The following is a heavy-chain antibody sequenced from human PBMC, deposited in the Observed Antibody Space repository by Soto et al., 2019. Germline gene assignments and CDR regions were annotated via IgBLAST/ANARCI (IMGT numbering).Heavy chain of an antibody. V-gene: IGHV4-59*01. J-gene: IGHJ5*02. D-gene: IGHD3-9*01. CDR2: IYYSGST. CDR1: GGSISSYY. CDR3: ARTEAYYDILTGYTPDWFDP. Sequence: SETLSLXCTVSGGSISSYYWSWIRQPPGKGLEWIGYIYYSGSTNYNPSLKSRVTISVDTSKNQFSLKLSSVTAADTAVYYCARTEAYYDILTGYTPDWFDPWGQGTLVTVSS.